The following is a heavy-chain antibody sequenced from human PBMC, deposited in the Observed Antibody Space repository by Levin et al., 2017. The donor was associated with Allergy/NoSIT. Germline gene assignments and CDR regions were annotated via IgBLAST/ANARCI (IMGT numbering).Heavy chain of an antibody. CDR1: GGSISSSNW. CDR2: IYHSGST. Sequence: GSLRLSCAVSGGSISSSNWWSWVRQPPGKGLEWIGEIYHSGSTNYNPSLKSRVTISVDKSKNQFSLKLSSVTAADTAVYYCARWSTVTFHFDYWGQGTLVTVSS. CDR3: ARWSTVTFHFDY. J-gene: IGHJ4*02. D-gene: IGHD4-17*01. V-gene: IGHV4-4*02.